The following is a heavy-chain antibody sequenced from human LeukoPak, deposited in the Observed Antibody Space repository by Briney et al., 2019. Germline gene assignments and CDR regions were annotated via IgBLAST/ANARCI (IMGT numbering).Heavy chain of an antibody. Sequence: PSETLSLTCTVSGCSINNYYWSWIRQPARKGLEWIGRIYTRGSTNYNPSLKSRVTMSVDTSKNQFSLKLSSVTAADTAVYYCARGRYCSADICSGGDAFDIWGQGTMVSVSS. CDR3: ARGRYCSADICSGGDAFDI. CDR1: GCSINNYY. CDR2: IYTRGST. J-gene: IGHJ3*02. V-gene: IGHV4-4*07. D-gene: IGHD2-15*01.